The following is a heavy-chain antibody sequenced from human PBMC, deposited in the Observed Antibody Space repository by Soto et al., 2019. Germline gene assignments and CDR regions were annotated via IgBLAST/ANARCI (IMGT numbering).Heavy chain of an antibody. CDR3: ARDLDGMDV. CDR2: IWYDGSNK. CDR1: GFTFSSYG. Sequence: QVQLVESGGGVVQPGRSLRLSCAASGFTFSSYGMHWVRQAPGKGLEWVAGIWYDGSNKYYADSVKGRFTISRDNSKNTLYLQMNSLRAEDTAVYYCARDLDGMDVWGQGTTVTVSS. V-gene: IGHV3-33*01. J-gene: IGHJ6*02.